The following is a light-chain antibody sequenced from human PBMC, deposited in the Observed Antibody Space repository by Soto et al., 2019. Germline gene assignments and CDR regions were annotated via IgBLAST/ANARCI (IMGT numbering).Light chain of an antibody. CDR3: QQANSYPWT. V-gene: IGKV1-39*01. CDR2: GSS. J-gene: IGKJ1*01. Sequence: DIQMTQSPSSLSASIGDRVTITCXASQSISTYLSWYQQKPGEAPKLLIYGSSSLLSGVPSRFSGTRSGTDFTLTISSLQPEDFATYYCQQANSYPWTFGQGTNVDI. CDR1: QSISTY.